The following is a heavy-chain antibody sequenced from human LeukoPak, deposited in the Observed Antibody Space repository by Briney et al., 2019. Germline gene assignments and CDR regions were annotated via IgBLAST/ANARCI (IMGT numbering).Heavy chain of an antibody. Sequence: PSETLSLTCTVSGGSISGYYWSWIRQPAGKGLEWIGRVYSSGSTDYNPSLKSRLSISVDTSKIQFSLRLSSVTVADTAVYYCARTPLRGATFFTSYPNWFDTWGQGTLVTVSS. CDR2: VYSSGST. D-gene: IGHD3-10*01. CDR1: GGSISGYY. CDR3: ARTPLRGATFFTSYPNWFDT. V-gene: IGHV4-4*07. J-gene: IGHJ5*02.